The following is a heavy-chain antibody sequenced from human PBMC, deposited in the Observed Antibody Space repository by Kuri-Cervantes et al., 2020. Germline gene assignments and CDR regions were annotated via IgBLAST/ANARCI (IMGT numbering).Heavy chain of an antibody. J-gene: IGHJ4*02. CDR1: GFTFSSYA. D-gene: IGHD6-13*01. CDR3: AKGVSSWYRGATDY. V-gene: IGHV3-23*01. CDR2: ISGSGGST. Sequence: GESLKISCAASGFTFSSYAMSWVRQAPGKGLEWVSAISGSGGSTYYADSVKGRFTISRDNSKNTLYLQMNNVRAEDTAVYYCAKGVSSWYRGATDYWGQGILVTVSS.